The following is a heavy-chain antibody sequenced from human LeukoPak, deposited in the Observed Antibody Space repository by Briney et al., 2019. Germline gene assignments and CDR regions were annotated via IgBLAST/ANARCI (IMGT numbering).Heavy chain of an antibody. CDR3: ARGQNYYGSGSQTFDI. V-gene: IGHV3-20*04. CDR1: GFTFSDHG. CDR2: INWNGGST. J-gene: IGHJ3*02. D-gene: IGHD3-10*01. Sequence: GRSLRLSCAASGFTFSDHGMHWVRQAPGKGREWVSGINWNGGSTGYADSVKGRFTISRDNAKNSLYLQVSSLRAEDTAWYYCARGQNYYGSGSQTFDIWGQGTMVTVSS.